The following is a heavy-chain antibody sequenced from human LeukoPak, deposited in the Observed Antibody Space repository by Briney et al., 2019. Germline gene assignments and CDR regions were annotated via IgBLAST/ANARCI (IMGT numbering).Heavy chain of an antibody. V-gene: IGHV3-43*02. Sequence: GGSLRLSCAASGFTFDDYAMHWVRQAPGKGLEWVSLISGDGGSTYYADSVKGRFTISRDNSKNSLYLQMNSLTTEDTALYYCAKDRGGYSYAADYWGQGTLVIVSS. CDR1: GFTFDDYA. CDR3: AKDRGGYSYAADY. J-gene: IGHJ4*02. D-gene: IGHD5-18*01. CDR2: ISGDGGST.